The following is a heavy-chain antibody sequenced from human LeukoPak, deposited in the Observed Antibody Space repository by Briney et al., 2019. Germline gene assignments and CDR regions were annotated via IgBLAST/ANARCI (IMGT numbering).Heavy chain of an antibody. D-gene: IGHD3-16*02. CDR1: GYTFTGYY. J-gene: IGHJ5*02. Sequence: ASVKVSCKASGYTFTGYYMHWVRQAPGQGLEWMGWINPNSGGTNYAQKFQGRVTMTRDTSISTAYMELSRLRSDDTAVYYCARARVIYSVGLSSWGQGTLVTVSS. CDR3: ARARVIYSVGLSS. V-gene: IGHV1-2*02. CDR2: INPNSGGT.